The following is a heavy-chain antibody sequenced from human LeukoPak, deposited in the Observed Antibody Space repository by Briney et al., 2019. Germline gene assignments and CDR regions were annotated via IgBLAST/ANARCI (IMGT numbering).Heavy chain of an antibody. J-gene: IGHJ6*02. CDR1: GFTFCDHY. D-gene: IGHD4-23*01. Sequence: EVSLRLSCAASGFTFCDHYTDWLRQAPGRALEWVGHTINKANNYTTKYAASVKGSFTISKDDSKISLYLHMNSLKTEDTAVYYCAREGATVVSTSIYYYYSGMDVWGQGTTVSVSS. V-gene: IGHV3-72*01. CDR2: TINKANNYTT. CDR3: AREGATVVSTSIYYYYSGMDV.